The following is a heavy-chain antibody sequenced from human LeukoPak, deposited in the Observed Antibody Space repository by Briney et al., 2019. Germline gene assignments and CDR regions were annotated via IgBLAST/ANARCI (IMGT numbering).Heavy chain of an antibody. D-gene: IGHD6-6*01. CDR2: IYSSGST. CDR1: GGSFSSYF. J-gene: IGHJ4*02. V-gene: IGHV4-59*12. Sequence: SETLSLTCTVSGGSFSSYFWSWIRQPPGKGLEWIGYIYSSGSTNYNPSLKSRVSISADTSKNEFSLKLRSVTAADTAVYYCATGYSSAYSSSFVLGYWGQGTLVTVSS. CDR3: ATGYSSAYSSSFVLGY.